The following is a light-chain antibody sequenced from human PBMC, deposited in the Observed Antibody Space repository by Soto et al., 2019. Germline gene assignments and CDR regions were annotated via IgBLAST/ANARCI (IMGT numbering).Light chain of an antibody. J-gene: IGKJ1*01. CDR3: QQYYSYPGT. Sequence: DIRLTQSPSSLSASVGDRVTISCRASQSISTYLMWYQQKPGKAPNLLIYGASGLQNGVPSRFSGSGSGTDFTLTISSLQPDDFATYYCQQYYSYPGTFGQGTKVE. CDR2: GAS. V-gene: IGKV1-5*01. CDR1: QSISTY.